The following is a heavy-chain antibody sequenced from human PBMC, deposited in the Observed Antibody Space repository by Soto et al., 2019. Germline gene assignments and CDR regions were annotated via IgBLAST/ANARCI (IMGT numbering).Heavy chain of an antibody. CDR3: ARGFGWLDY. CDR2: ISSNGGST. V-gene: IGHV3-64*01. CDR1: GFTVSSNY. D-gene: IGHD6-19*01. J-gene: IGHJ4*02. Sequence: EVQLVESGGGLVQPGGSLRLSCAASGFTVSSNYMTWVRQAPGKGLEYVPAISSNGGSTYYANSVKGRFTISRDNSKNTLYLQMGSLRAEDMAVYYCARGFGWLDYWGQGTLVTVSS.